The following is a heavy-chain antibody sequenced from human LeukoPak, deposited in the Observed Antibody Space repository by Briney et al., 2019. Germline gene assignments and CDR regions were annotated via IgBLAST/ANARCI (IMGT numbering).Heavy chain of an antibody. V-gene: IGHV1-2*02. CDR3: AASDFWSGYLFDY. D-gene: IGHD3-3*01. Sequence: ASVKVSCKASGYTFTGCYMHWVRQAPGQGLEWMGWINPNSGGTNYAQKFQGRVTMTRDTSISTAYMELSRLRSDDTAVYYCAASDFWSGYLFDYWGQGTLVTVSS. CDR1: GYTFTGCY. J-gene: IGHJ4*02. CDR2: INPNSGGT.